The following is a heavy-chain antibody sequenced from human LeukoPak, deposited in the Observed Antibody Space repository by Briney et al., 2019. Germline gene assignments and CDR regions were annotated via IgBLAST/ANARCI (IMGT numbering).Heavy chain of an antibody. Sequence: GGSLRLSCAASGFTFSDYYMSWIRQAPGKGLEWVALISYDGSNKHYADSVKGRFTISRDNSKNTLYLQMNSLRAEDTAVYYCARGARGSGWRVFDYWGQGTLVTVSS. CDR2: ISYDGSNK. D-gene: IGHD6-19*01. V-gene: IGHV3-30*03. J-gene: IGHJ4*02. CDR1: GFTFSDYY. CDR3: ARGARGSGWRVFDY.